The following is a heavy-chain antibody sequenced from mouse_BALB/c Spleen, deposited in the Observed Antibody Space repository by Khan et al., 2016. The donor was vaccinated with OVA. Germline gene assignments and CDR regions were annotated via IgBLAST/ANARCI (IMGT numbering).Heavy chain of an antibody. CDR2: INPSNGYT. Sequence: QVQLQQSGAELARPGASVKMSCKASGYTFTSYTMHWVKQRPGQGLEWIGYINPSNGYTNYNQNFKDKATLTADRSSSTAYMQLRSLTSEDSAFYYCVRSGAYYRYDGYFDVWGAGTTVTVSS. V-gene: IGHV1-4*01. J-gene: IGHJ1*01. D-gene: IGHD2-14*01. CDR3: VRSGAYYRYDGYFDV. CDR1: GYTFTSYT.